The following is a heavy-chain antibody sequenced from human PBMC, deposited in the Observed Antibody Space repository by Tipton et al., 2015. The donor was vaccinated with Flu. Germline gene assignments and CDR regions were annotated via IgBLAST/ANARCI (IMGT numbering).Heavy chain of an antibody. Sequence: TLSLTCTVSGGPFSNYYWNWIRQPPGKGLEWIGYIFYTGDTSYNPSLKSRVTISTETSKNQFSLKLTSVTAADTAVYYIATLQAPPGPPSWGLGTLFTLSS. CDR2: IFYTGDT. CDR1: GGPFSNYY. J-gene: IGHJ5*02. V-gene: IGHV4-59*12. D-gene: IGHD6-13*01. CDR3: ATLQAPPGPPS.